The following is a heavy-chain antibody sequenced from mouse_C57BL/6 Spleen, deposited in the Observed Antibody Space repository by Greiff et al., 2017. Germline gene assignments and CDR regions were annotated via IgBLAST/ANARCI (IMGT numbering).Heavy chain of an antibody. D-gene: IGHD4-1*01. V-gene: IGHV3-6*01. CDR3: ARGWTGVRDY. CDR2: ISYDGSN. Sequence: DVKLHESGPGLVKPSQSLSLTCSVTGYSITSGYYWNWIRQFPGNKLEWMGYISYDGSNNYNPSLKNRISITRDTSKNQFFLKLNSVTTEDTATYYCARGWTGVRDYWGQGTTLTVSS. J-gene: IGHJ2*01. CDR1: GYSITSGYY.